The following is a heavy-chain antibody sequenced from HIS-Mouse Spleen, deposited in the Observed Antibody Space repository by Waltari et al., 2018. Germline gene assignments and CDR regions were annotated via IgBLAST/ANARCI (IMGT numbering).Heavy chain of an antibody. CDR3: AREIVPAAIDR. V-gene: IGHV4-34*01. D-gene: IGHD2-2*02. J-gene: IGHJ4*02. CDR1: GGSFSGYY. CDR2: INHSGRT. Sequence: QVQLQQWGAGLLKPSETLSLTCAVYGGSFSGYYWSWIRQPPGKGLEWIGEINHSGRTNYNPSLKSRVTISVDTSKNQFSLKLSSVTAADTAVYYCAREIVPAAIDRWGQGTLVTVSS.